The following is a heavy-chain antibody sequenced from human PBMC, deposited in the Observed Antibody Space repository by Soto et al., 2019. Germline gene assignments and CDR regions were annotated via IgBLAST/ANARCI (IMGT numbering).Heavy chain of an antibody. CDR3: GVPIWGSCRLRNHGMDV. CDR2: MNPNSGNT. J-gene: IGHJ6*02. D-gene: IGHD3-16*02. Sequence: ASVKVSCKASGYTFTSYDINWVRQATLQGLEWMGWMNPNSGNTGYAQKFQGRVTMTRKTSISTAYMELSSLRSEDTAVYYCGVPIWGSCRLRNHGMDVWGQGTAVTVSS. CDR1: GYTFTSYD. V-gene: IGHV1-8*01.